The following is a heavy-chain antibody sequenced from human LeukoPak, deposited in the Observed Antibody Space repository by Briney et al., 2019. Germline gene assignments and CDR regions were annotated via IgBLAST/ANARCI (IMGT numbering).Heavy chain of an antibody. V-gene: IGHV4-59*08. D-gene: IGHD5-18*01. CDR3: ARQPANTAAFDI. J-gene: IGHJ3*02. CDR1: GGSLNTYY. Sequence: SETLSLTCTVSGGSLNTYYWSWIRQPPGTGLEWIAYVRDNGESNYNPSLKSRVAISIDTANNQISLRLNFVTASDTAIYYCARQPANTAAFDIWGLGTMVTVSS. CDR2: VRDNGES.